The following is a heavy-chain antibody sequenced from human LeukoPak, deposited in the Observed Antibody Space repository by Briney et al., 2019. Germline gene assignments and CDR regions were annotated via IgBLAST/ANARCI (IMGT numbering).Heavy chain of an antibody. CDR1: GFTFSSYA. CDR3: ARGAYYDSSGYYYELHQYGMDV. D-gene: IGHD3-22*01. Sequence: GRSLRLSCAASGFTFSSYAMHWVRQAPGKGLEWVAVISYDGSNKYYADSVKGRFTISRDNSKNTLYLQMNSLRAEDTAVYYCARGAYYDSSGYYYELHQYGMDVWGQGTTVTVSS. CDR2: ISYDGSNK. J-gene: IGHJ6*02. V-gene: IGHV3-30-3*01.